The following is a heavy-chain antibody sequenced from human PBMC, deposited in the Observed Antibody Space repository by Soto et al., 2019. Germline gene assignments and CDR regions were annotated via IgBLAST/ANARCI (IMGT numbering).Heavy chain of an antibody. CDR3: ARDRYYDSSGYYRYNWFDP. CDR1: GGTFSSYA. D-gene: IGHD3-22*01. V-gene: IGHV1-69*13. J-gene: IGHJ5*02. Sequence: SVKVSCKASGGTFSSYAISWVRQAPGQGLEWMGGIIPIFGTANYAQKFQGRVTITADESTSTAYMELSSLRSEDTAVYYCARDRYYDSSGYYRYNWFDPWGQGTLVTVSS. CDR2: IIPIFGTA.